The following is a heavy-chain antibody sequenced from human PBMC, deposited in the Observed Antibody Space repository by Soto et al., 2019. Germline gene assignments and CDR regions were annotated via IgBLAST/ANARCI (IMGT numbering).Heavy chain of an antibody. CDR2: INAGNGNT. D-gene: IGHD3-22*01. V-gene: IGHV1-3*01. CDR1: LYTLPTSA. J-gene: IGHJ3*02. Sequence: GASVTVSCRASLYTLPTSAMHWVRQAPGQRLEWMGWINAGNGNTKYSQKFQGRVTITRDTSASTAYMELSSLRSEDTAVYYCARESYDSSGYDAFDSWGQGTMVTVSS. CDR3: ARESYDSSGYDAFDS.